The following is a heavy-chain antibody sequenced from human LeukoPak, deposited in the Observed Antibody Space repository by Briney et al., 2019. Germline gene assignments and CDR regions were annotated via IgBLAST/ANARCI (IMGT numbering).Heavy chain of an antibody. V-gene: IGHV3-20*04. J-gene: IGHJ6*03. CDR3: ARDPGTTRYYYYMDV. CDR1: GFTFDDYG. CDR2: INWNGGST. Sequence: GSLRLSCAASGFTFDDYGMRWVRQAPGKGLEWVSGINWNGGSTGYADSVKGRFTISRDNAKNSLYLQMNSLRAEDTALYYCARDPGTTRYYYYMDVWGKGTTVTVSS. D-gene: IGHD1-7*01.